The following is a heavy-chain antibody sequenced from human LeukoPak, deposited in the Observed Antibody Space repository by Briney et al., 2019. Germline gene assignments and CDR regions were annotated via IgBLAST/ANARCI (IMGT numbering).Heavy chain of an antibody. CDR1: GGSFSSCNW. D-gene: IGHD6-19*01. CDR2: IYHSGST. Sequence: SGTLSLTCAVSGGSFSSCNWWSWVRQPPGKGLEWIGEIYHSGSTNYNPSLKSRVTISVDKSKNQFSLKLSSVTAADTAVYYCARSSGYSSGWYDLYFQHWGQGTLVTVSS. V-gene: IGHV4-4*02. CDR3: ARSSGYSSGWYDLYFQH. J-gene: IGHJ1*01.